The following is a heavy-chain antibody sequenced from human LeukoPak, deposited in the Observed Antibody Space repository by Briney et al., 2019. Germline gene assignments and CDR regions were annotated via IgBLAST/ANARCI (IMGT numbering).Heavy chain of an antibody. CDR1: GLTFSTYA. V-gene: IGHV3-23*01. D-gene: IGHD6-13*01. Sequence: GGSLRLSCTASGLTFSTYALSWVRQTPGKGLEWLSVISATGSTTYYADSVRGRFTISRDNSKNTLYLQMNSLRAEDTAVYYCARDLVRAAGTFDYWGQGTLVTVSS. J-gene: IGHJ4*02. CDR3: ARDLVRAAGTFDY. CDR2: ISATGSTT.